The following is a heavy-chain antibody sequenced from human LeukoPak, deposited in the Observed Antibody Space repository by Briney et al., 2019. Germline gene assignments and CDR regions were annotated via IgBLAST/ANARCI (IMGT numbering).Heavy chain of an antibody. CDR3: ARMKREIYYYYGMDV. V-gene: IGHV3-21*04. J-gene: IGHJ6*02. CDR2: ISSSGSYI. CDR1: GVTFSSYS. Sequence: PGGSLRLSCAASGVTFSSYSMNWVRQAPGEGLEWVSSISSSGSYIYYADSVKGRFTISRDNAKNSLYLQMNSLRAEDTAVYYCARMKREIYYYYGMDVWGQGTTVTVSS.